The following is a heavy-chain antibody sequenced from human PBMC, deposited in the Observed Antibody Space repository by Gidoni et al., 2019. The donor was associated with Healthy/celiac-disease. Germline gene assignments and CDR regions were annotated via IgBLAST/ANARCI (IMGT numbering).Heavy chain of an antibody. Sequence: EVQLVESGGGLVQPGGSLRLSCAASGFTFSSYSMNWVRQAPGKGLEWVSYISSSSSTIYYADSGKGRFTISRYNAKNSLYLQRNSLRDEDTAVYYCARDHSSSWYPLGFDYWGQGTLVTVSS. D-gene: IGHD6-13*01. CDR2: ISSSSSTI. CDR1: GFTFSSYS. CDR3: ARDHSSSWYPLGFDY. V-gene: IGHV3-48*02. J-gene: IGHJ4*02.